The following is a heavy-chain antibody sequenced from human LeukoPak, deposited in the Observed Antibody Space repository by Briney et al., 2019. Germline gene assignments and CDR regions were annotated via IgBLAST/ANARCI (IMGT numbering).Heavy chain of an antibody. CDR3: ARANYYSSGSYYGMDV. Sequence: GGSLRLSCAASGFTFNSHGMHWVRQAPGKGLEWVALIWYDGSNKYYVESVKGRSTISRDNSKSTLYLQMNSLRAEDTAVYYCARANYYSSGSYYGMDVWGQGTTVTVSS. CDR2: IWYDGSNK. J-gene: IGHJ6*02. D-gene: IGHD3-10*01. V-gene: IGHV3-33*01. CDR1: GFTFNSHG.